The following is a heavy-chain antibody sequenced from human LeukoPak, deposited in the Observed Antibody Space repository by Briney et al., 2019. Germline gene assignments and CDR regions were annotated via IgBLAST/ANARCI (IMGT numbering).Heavy chain of an antibody. CDR3: ARGIVDVVVVAATRDWFDP. CDR1: GASISSTNNF. J-gene: IGHJ5*02. D-gene: IGHD2-15*01. Sequence: SETLSLTCTVSGASISSTNNFWGWIRQTPGKGLEWIATIYYSVSTYYNPSLKSRVTISVDTSKNQFSLKLSSVTAADTAVYYCARGIVDVVVVAATRDWFDPWGQGTLVTVSS. V-gene: IGHV4-39*07. CDR2: IYYSVST.